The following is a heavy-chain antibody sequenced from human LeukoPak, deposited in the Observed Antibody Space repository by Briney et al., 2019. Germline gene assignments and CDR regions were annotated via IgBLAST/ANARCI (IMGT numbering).Heavy chain of an antibody. CDR2: TYYRSKWYN. CDR1: GDSVSSNSAA. CDR3: ASSSGYDPPYYYYYGMDV. J-gene: IGHJ6*02. V-gene: IGHV6-1*01. Sequence: SQTLSLTCAISGDSVSSNSAAWNWIRQSPSRGLEWLGRTYYRSKWYNDYAVSVKSRMTINPDTSKNQFSLQLNSVTPEDTAVYYCASSSGYDPPYYYYYGMDVWGQGTTVTVSS. D-gene: IGHD5-12*01.